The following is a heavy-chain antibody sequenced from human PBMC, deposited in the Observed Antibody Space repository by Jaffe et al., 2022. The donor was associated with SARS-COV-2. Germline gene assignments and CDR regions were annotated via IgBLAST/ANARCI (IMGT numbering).Heavy chain of an antibody. D-gene: IGHD1-7*01. Sequence: QVQLQESGPGLVKPSQTLSLTCTVSGGSISSGSYYWSWIRQPAGKGLEWIGRIYTSGSTNYNPSLKSRVTISVDTSKNQFSLKLSSVTAADTAVYYCARNVFWNYEYYFDYWGQGTLVTVSS. CDR1: GGSISSGSYY. CDR3: ARNVFWNYEYYFDY. CDR2: IYTSGST. J-gene: IGHJ4*02. V-gene: IGHV4-61*02.